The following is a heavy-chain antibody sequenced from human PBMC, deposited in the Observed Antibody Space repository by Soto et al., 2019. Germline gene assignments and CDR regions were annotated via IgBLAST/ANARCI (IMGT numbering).Heavy chain of an antibody. CDR2: INHSGST. Sequence: SETLSLTCAVYGGSFSGYSWTWIRQPPGKGLEWIGEINHSGSTNYNPSLKSRVTISVDTSKNQFSLKLSSVTAADTAVYYCAREGMTSHLDYWGRGTLVTSPQ. J-gene: IGHJ4*02. D-gene: IGHD3-10*01. V-gene: IGHV4-34*01. CDR3: AREGMTSHLDY. CDR1: GGSFSGYS.